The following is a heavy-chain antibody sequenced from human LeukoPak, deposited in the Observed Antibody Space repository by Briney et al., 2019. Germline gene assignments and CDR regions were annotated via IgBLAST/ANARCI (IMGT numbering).Heavy chain of an antibody. D-gene: IGHD2-2*01. CDR1: GFTFSSYA. CDR2: ISGSGGST. V-gene: IGHV3-23*01. Sequence: GGSLRLSCAASGFTFSSYAMSWVRQAPGKGLEWVSAISGSGGSTYYADSVKGRFSISRDNSKNTLYLQMNSLRAEDKAVYYCAKMGWWLVYCSSTSCYAFDIWGQGTMVTVSS. CDR3: AKMGWWLVYCSSTSCYAFDI. J-gene: IGHJ3*02.